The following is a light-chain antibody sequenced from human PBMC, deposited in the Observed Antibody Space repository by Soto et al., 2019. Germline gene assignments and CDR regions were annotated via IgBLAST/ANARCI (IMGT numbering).Light chain of an antibody. CDR2: DAS. Sequence: PGESATLSCRASQSVSSYFSWYQQKPGQAPRLVIYDASNRATGIPPRFSGSGSGTDFTLTISSLEPEDFAVYYCQQRSSWPPYTFGQGTKVDIK. J-gene: IGKJ2*01. CDR1: QSVSSY. V-gene: IGKV3-11*01. CDR3: QQRSSWPPYT.